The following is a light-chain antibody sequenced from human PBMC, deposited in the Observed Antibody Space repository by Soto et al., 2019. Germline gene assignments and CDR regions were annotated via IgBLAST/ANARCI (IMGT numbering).Light chain of an antibody. CDR1: SSDVGGYRY. V-gene: IGLV2-14*01. CDR2: EVS. J-gene: IGLJ1*01. Sequence: QSALAQPASVSGSPGQSITISCTGSSSDVGGYRYVSWFQQHPGKAPKVIIYEVSNRPSGVSNRFSGSKPGNTASLTISGLQAEDEADYYCNSYSSTDTPYVFGTGTKVTVL. CDR3: NSYSSTDTPYV.